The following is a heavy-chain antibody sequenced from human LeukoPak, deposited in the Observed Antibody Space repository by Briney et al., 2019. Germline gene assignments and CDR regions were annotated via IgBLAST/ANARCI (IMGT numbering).Heavy chain of an antibody. J-gene: IGHJ4*02. CDR1: GGSVSSGSYY. V-gene: IGHV4-61*01. CDR2: IYYSGST. Sequence: SETLSLTCTVSGGSVSSGSYYWSWIRQPPGKGLEWIGYIYYSGSTNYNPSLKSRVTISVDTSKNQFSLKLSSVTAADTAVYYCARGLSYYDSSGYYYDGMDYWGQGTLVTVSS. CDR3: ARGLSYYDSSGYYYDGMDY. D-gene: IGHD3-22*01.